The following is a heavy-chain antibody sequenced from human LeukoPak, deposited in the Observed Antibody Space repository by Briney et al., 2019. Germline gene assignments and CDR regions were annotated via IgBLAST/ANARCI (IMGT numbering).Heavy chain of an antibody. V-gene: IGHV1-18*01. J-gene: IGHJ4*02. Sequence: ASVKVSCKASGYTFTSYGISWVRQAPGQGLEWMGWISAYNGNTNYAQKLQGRVTMTTDTTTRTAYMELRSLRSDDTAVYYCARVWYSSSWYPSDFDYWGQGTLVTVSS. CDR2: ISAYNGNT. CDR1: GYTFTSYG. CDR3: ARVWYSSSWYPSDFDY. D-gene: IGHD6-13*01.